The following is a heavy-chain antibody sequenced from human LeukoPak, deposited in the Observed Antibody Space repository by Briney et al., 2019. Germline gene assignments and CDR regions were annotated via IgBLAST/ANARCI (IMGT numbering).Heavy chain of an antibody. D-gene: IGHD3-3*01. CDR3: ARDLPYYDFWSGYRTPRSGAADAFDI. V-gene: IGHV4-38-2*02. J-gene: IGHJ3*02. CDR2: IYHSGST. CDR1: GYSISSGYY. Sequence: SETLSLTCTVSGYSISSGYYWGWIRQPPGKRLEWIGSIYHSGSTYYNPSLKSRVTTSVDTSKNQFSLKLSSVTAADTAVYYCARDLPYYDFWSGYRTPRSGAADAFDIWGQGTMVTVSS.